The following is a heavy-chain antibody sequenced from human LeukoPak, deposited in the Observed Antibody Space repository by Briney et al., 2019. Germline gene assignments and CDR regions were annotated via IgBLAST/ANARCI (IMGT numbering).Heavy chain of an antibody. J-gene: IGHJ4*02. V-gene: IGHV3-30*18. CDR3: AKDRIWFGELDY. CDR2: ISYDGTTK. CDR1: GFTFSSYG. D-gene: IGHD3-10*01. Sequence: PRGSLRLSCAASGFTFSSYGIHWVRQAPGKGLEWVALISYDGTTKYYGDSVKGRFTISRDNSKNTLYLQMDSLRAEDTAVYYCAKDRIWFGELDYWGQGTLVTVSS.